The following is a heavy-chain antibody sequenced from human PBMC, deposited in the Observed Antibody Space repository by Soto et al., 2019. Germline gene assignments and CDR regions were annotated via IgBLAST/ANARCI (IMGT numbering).Heavy chain of an antibody. J-gene: IGHJ5*02. Sequence: EEQLVESGGGLVQPGGSLRLSCAASGLTFSSYWMTWVRQAPGKGLEWVANIREDGGEKNYADSVKGRFTISRDNAKNSLYLPMNSLRVEDTAVYDCARGEAIGDAPWGQGTRVTVSS. V-gene: IGHV3-7*01. D-gene: IGHD3-10*01. CDR3: ARGEAIGDAP. CDR2: IREDGGEK. CDR1: GLTFSSYW.